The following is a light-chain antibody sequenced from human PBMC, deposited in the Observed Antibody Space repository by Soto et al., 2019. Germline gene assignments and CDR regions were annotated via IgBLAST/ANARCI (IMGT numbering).Light chain of an antibody. J-gene: IGKJ4*01. V-gene: IGKV3-20*01. CDR3: QQYGNSPPT. Sequence: EIVITQSPATLSVSPGERATLSCRASQSVRSNLAWYQQKPGQSHRLLISDASDRATGIPDRFSGSGSGTDFTLTISRLVPEDFAVYYCQQYGNSPPTFGGGTKVDI. CDR2: DAS. CDR1: QSVRSN.